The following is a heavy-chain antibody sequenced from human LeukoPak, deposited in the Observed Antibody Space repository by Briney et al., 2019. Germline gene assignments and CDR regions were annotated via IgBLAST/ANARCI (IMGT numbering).Heavy chain of an antibody. CDR2: INPDDEST. J-gene: IGHJ3*02. Sequence: GGSLRLSCAASGFTFRKYWLHWVRQAPGKGLVWVSRINPDDESTSYADSVKGRFTISRDNAKSTLYLQMNSLRAEDTAAYYCLTIVETTIDAFDIWGQGTMVTVSS. CDR3: LTIVETTIDAFDI. V-gene: IGHV3-74*01. CDR1: GFTFRKYW. D-gene: IGHD1-26*01.